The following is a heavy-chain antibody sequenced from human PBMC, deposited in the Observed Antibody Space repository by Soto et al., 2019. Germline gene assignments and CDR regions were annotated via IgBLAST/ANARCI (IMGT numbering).Heavy chain of an antibody. J-gene: IGHJ4*02. CDR2: IYYSGGT. CDR1: GGSISSYY. Sequence: PSETLSLTCTVSGGSISSYYWSWIRQPPGKGLEWIGYIYYSGGTNYNPSLKSRVTISVDTSKNQFSLKRSSVTAADTAVYYCARWLRPYYFDYWGQGTLVTVSS. D-gene: IGHD5-12*01. CDR3: ARWLRPYYFDY. V-gene: IGHV4-59*01.